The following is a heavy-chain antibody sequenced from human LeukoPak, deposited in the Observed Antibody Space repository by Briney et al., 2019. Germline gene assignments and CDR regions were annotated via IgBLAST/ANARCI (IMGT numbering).Heavy chain of an antibody. D-gene: IGHD2-21*02. CDR3: ARSLCGGDCRGWFDP. CDR2: IYYSGSA. V-gene: IGHV4-59*01. J-gene: IGHJ5*02. CDR1: GGSISSYY. Sequence: SETLSLTCTVSGGSISSYYWSWIRQPPGKGLEWIGYIYYSGSANYNPSLKSRVTISVDTSKNQFSLKLSSVTAADTVVYYCARSLCGGDCRGWFDPWGQGTLVTVSS.